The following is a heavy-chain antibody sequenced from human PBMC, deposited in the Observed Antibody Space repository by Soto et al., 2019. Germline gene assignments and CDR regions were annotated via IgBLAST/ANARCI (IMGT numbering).Heavy chain of an antibody. CDR3: ARADRYYDILTGYYAAGVLNY. V-gene: IGHV3-74*01. CDR1: GFTFSSYW. J-gene: IGHJ4*02. CDR2: INSDGSST. Sequence: GGSLRLSCAASGFTFSSYWMHWVRQAPGKGLVWVSRINSDGSSTSYADSVKGRFTISRDNAKNTLYLQMNSLRAEDTAVYYCARADRYYDILTGYYAAGVLNYWGQGTLVTVPQ. D-gene: IGHD3-9*01.